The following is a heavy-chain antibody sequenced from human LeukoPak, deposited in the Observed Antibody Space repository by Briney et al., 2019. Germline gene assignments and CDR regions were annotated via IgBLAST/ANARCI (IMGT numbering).Heavy chain of an antibody. D-gene: IGHD6-25*01. CDR2: IIGSGGKT. Sequence: GGSLRLSCAAPGFTFTTYAMTCVRQALGKGLEWGSAIIGSGGKTYYADSVKGRFTISRDNSKNTLYLQMNSLRAEDTAFYYCAINGGGDRGYGNFHYWGQGTLVTVS. V-gene: IGHV3-23*01. CDR1: GFTFTTYA. J-gene: IGHJ4*02. CDR3: AINGGGDRGYGNFHY.